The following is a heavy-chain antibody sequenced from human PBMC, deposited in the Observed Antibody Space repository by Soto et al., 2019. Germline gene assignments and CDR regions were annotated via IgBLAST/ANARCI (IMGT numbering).Heavy chain of an antibody. CDR3: ATGGYYGSGSYGGCDY. D-gene: IGHD3-10*01. CDR2: IIPILGIA. V-gene: IGHV1-69*02. CDR1: GGTFSSYT. Sequence: QVQLVQSGAEVKKPGSSVKVSCKASGGTFSSYTISWVRQAPGQGLEWKGRIIPILGIANYAQKFQGRVTITADKSTSTAYMELSSLRSEDTAVYYCATGGYYGSGSYGGCDYWGQGTLVTVSS. J-gene: IGHJ4*02.